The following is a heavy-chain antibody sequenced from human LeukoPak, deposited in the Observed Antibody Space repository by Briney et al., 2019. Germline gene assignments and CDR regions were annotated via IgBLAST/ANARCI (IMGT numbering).Heavy chain of an antibody. CDR1: GYTFTSYG. J-gene: IGHJ4*02. V-gene: IGHV1-18*01. Sequence: ASVKVSCKASGYTFTSYGISWVRQAPRQGLEWIGWISAYNGNTNYAQKLQGRATMTTDTSTSTAYMELRSLRSDDTAVYYCARENTAMVSDDYWGQGTLVTVSS. D-gene: IGHD5-18*01. CDR3: ARENTAMVSDDY. CDR2: ISAYNGNT.